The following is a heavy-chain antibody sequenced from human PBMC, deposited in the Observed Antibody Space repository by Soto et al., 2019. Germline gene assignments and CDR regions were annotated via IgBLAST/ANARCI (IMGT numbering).Heavy chain of an antibody. V-gene: IGHV4-30-2*03. CDR1: GASVSSGGYS. Sequence: SEPLYLTCAVSGASVSSGGYSWSWIRQPPGKGLEWIGYIYHSGSTYYNPSLKSRVTISVDTSKNQFSLKLSSVTAADTAVYYCARLAYYGMDVWGQGTTVTVSS. D-gene: IGHD5-12*01. CDR2: IYHSGST. CDR3: ARLAYYGMDV. J-gene: IGHJ6*02.